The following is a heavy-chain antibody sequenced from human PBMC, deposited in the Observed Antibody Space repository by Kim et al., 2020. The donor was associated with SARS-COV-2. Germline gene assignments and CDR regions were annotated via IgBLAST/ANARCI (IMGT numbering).Heavy chain of an antibody. CDR3: ARSSRVVLRFLGRGNWFDP. Sequence: ASVKVSCKASGYTFTSYGISWVRQAPGQGLEWMGWISAYNGNTNYAQKLQGRVTMTTDTSTSTAYMELRSLRSDDTAVYYCARSSRVVLRFLGRGNWFDPWGQGTLVTVSS. CDR1: GYTFTSYG. V-gene: IGHV1-18*04. D-gene: IGHD3-3*01. CDR2: ISAYNGNT. J-gene: IGHJ5*02.